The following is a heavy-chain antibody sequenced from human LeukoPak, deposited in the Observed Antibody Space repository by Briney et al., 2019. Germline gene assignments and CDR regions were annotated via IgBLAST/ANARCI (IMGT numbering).Heavy chain of an antibody. V-gene: IGHV1-46*01. CDR1: GYTFTSNY. J-gene: IGHJ4*02. Sequence: ASVKVSCKASGYTFTSNYMHWVPHPPGQGLEWMGVINPSGGRTRYTQKFQGRVTMTRDMSTSTVYMELSSLRSEDTAVYYCARDPKDDSSGYYYFDYWGQGTLVTVSS. CDR2: INPSGGRT. CDR3: ARDPKDDSSGYYYFDY. D-gene: IGHD3-22*01.